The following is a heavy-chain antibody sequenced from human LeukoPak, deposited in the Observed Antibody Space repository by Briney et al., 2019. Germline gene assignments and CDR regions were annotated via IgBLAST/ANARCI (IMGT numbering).Heavy chain of an antibody. D-gene: IGHD2-21*02. J-gene: IGHJ1*01. CDR1: GFTFSSYA. CDR3: TTAMVMTAILYFQH. V-gene: IGHV3-23*01. CDR2: ISGSGGTT. Sequence: GGSLRLSCAASGFTFSSYAMTWVRQAPGKGLEWVSAISGSGGTTYYADSVKGRFTISRDNSKNTLYLQMSSLRAEDTAVYYCTTAMVMTAILYFQHWGQGTTVTVSS.